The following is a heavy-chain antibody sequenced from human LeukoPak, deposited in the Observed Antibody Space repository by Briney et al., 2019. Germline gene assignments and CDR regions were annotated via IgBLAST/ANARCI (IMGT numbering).Heavy chain of an antibody. CDR1: GFTFDDYA. J-gene: IGHJ4*02. V-gene: IGHV3-9*01. CDR2: ISWNSGSI. Sequence: PGGSLRPSCAASGFTFDDYAMHWVRQAPGKGLEWVSGISWNSGSIGYADSVKGRFTISRDNAKNSLYLQMNSLRAEDTALYYCAKGHRNDGYFDYWGQGTLVTVSS. D-gene: IGHD1-1*01. CDR3: AKGHRNDGYFDY.